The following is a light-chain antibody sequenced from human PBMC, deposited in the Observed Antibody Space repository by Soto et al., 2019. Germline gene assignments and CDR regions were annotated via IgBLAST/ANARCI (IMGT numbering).Light chain of an antibody. CDR1: SSDVGDYNY. V-gene: IGLV2-11*01. CDR3: CSYAGTYTVV. Sequence: QSVLTQPRSVSGSPGQSVTISCTGTSSDVGDYNYVSWYQQQPGKAPKFIIYEVSKRPSGVPDRFSGSKSGNTASLTISGLQAEDEADYYCCSYAGTYTVVFGGGTKLTVL. CDR2: EVS. J-gene: IGLJ2*01.